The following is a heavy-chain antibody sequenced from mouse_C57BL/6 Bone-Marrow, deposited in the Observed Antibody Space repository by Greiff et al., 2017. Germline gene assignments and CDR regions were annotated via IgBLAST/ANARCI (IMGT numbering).Heavy chain of an antibody. Sequence: EVKVVESGGGLVKPGGSLKLSCAASGFTFSDYGMHWVRQAPEKGLEWVAYISSGSSTIYYADTVKGRFTISRDNAKNTLFPQMTSLRSEDTAMYYCARLGGYYPLAYWGQGTLVTVSA. D-gene: IGHD2-3*01. CDR2: ISSGSSTI. CDR1: GFTFSDYG. V-gene: IGHV5-17*01. J-gene: IGHJ3*01. CDR3: ARLGGYYPLAY.